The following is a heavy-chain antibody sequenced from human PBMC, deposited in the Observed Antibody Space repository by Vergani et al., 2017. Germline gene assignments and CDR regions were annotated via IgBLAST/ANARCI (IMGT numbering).Heavy chain of an antibody. CDR3: ARNGDMGDGMGNWFDP. V-gene: IGHV4-31*03. J-gene: IGHJ5*02. Sequence: QVQLQQWGAGLLKPSETLSLTCTVSGGSISSGGYYWSWIRQHPGKGLEWIGYIYYSGSTYYNPSLKSRVTISVDTSKNQFSLKLSSVTAADTAVYYCARNGDMGDGMGNWFDPWGQGTLVTVSS. CDR1: GGSISSGGYY. D-gene: IGHD2-15*01. CDR2: IYYSGST.